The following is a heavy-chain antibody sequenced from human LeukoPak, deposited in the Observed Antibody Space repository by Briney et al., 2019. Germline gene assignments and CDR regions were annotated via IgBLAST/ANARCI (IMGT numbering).Heavy chain of an antibody. CDR1: GFTFSSYW. CDR2: IKQDGSEK. V-gene: IGHV3-7*05. CDR3: TRSISD. J-gene: IGHJ4*02. Sequence: GGSLRLSCAASGFTFSSYWMSWVRQAPGKGLEWVANIKQDGSEKYFLDSVKGRFTISRDNARNSLYLQMNSLRAEDTAIYYCTRSISDWGQGILVTVSS.